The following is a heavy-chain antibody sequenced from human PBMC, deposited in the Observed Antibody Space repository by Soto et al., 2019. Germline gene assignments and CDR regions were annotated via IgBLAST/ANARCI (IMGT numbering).Heavy chain of an antibody. V-gene: IGHV1-3*05. J-gene: IGHJ4*02. Sequence: QVQLAQSGAEERKPGASVKVSCEATGYTFTAYAMHWVRQAPGQRLEWMGWINPANGNTKYSQKFQGRLTITSDTSAKPGYKELNRLTSEDTAMYYCTRSAISPYGGLIGPFDYWGQGNLVTVSS. CDR1: GYTFTAYA. CDR2: INPANGNT. D-gene: IGHD3-16*02. CDR3: TRSAISPYGGLIGPFDY.